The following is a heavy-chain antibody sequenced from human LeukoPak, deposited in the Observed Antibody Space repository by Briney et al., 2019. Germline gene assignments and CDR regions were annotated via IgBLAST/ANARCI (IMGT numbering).Heavy chain of an antibody. CDR3: ARHSEATRPNFDY. CDR1: GGSISSSSYY. V-gene: IGHV4-39*01. D-gene: IGHD6-6*01. CDR2: IYYSGST. J-gene: IGHJ4*02. Sequence: PSETLSLTCTVSGGSISSSSYYWGWIRQPPGKGLEWIGSIYYSGSTYYNPSLKSRVTISVDTSKNQFSLKLSSVTAADTAVYYCARHSEATRPNFDYWGQGTLVTVSS.